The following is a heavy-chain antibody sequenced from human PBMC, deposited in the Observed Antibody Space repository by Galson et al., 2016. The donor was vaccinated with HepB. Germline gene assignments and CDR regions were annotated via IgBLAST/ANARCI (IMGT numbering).Heavy chain of an antibody. Sequence: QSGAEVKKPGQSLKISCNASGYAFTKYWIGWVRQMPDKGLEWMGIIYPDDSDTRYSPSFQGQVTISADKSINTAYLQWSSLKASDSAMYYCATMGLLRDTSGSGWSTYRMGYWFDPWGQGTRVTVSS. CDR1: GYAFTKYW. J-gene: IGHJ5*02. D-gene: IGHD6-19*01. CDR3: ATMGLLRDTSGSGWSTYRMGYWFDP. V-gene: IGHV5-51*01. CDR2: IYPDDSDT.